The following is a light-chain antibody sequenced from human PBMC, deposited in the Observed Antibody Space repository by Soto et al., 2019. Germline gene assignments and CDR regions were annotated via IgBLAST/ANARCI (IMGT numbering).Light chain of an antibody. CDR3: QQYGTSEII. CDR1: QSVSSY. Sequence: EIVLTPSPATLSLSPGERATLSCRASQSVSSYLAWYQQKPGQAPRLLIYDTSSRASGIPDRFSGSGSGTDFTLTISRLETEDFAVFYCQQYGTSEIIFGQGTRLEIK. J-gene: IGKJ5*01. CDR2: DTS. V-gene: IGKV3-20*01.